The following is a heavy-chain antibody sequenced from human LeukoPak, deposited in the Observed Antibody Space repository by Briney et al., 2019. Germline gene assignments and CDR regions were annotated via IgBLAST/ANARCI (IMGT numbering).Heavy chain of an antibody. J-gene: IGHJ5*02. CDR3: ARRRRSGYYST. CDR1: GGSFSAYY. D-gene: IGHD3-22*01. CDR2: ISHSGSI. V-gene: IGHV4-34*01. Sequence: SETLSLTCAVYGGSFSAYYWNWIRQPPGKGLEWIGEISHSGSINYNPSLKSRVTISIQTSKNQFSLKLSSVTAADTAVYYCARRRRSGYYSTWGQGALVTVSS.